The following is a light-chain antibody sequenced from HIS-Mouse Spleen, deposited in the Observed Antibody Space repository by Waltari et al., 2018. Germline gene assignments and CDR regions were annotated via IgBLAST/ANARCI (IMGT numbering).Light chain of an antibody. CDR2: EVS. J-gene: IGLJ2*01. CDR3: SSYTSSSTLE. CDR1: SSDVGGYNY. Sequence: QSALTQPASVSGSPGQSITISCTGTSSDVGGYNYVSWYQQHPGKAPKLMIYEVSNRPSGVSNRFSGSKSGNTASLNISGLQAEDEADYYCSSYTSSSTLEIGGGTKLTVL. V-gene: IGLV2-14*01.